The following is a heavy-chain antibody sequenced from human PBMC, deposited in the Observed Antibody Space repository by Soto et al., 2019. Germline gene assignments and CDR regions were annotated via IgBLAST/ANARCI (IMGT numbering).Heavy chain of an antibody. J-gene: IGHJ5*02. CDR1: GYTFTSYD. D-gene: IGHD5-12*01. Sequence: QVQLVQSGAEVKKPGASVKVSCKASGYTFTSYDINWVRQATGQGLEWMGWMNPNSGNTGYAQKFQGRVTMTRNTSTSTAYMELSSVRSDDTVVYYCARGRWLIEPFLETNWCDPWGQGPLVTVSS. CDR2: MNPNSGNT. CDR3: ARGRWLIEPFLETNWCDP. V-gene: IGHV1-8*01.